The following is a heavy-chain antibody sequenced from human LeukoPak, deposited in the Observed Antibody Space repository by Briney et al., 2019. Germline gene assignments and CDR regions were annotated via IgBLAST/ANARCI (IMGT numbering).Heavy chain of an antibody. CDR3: AKEPLAYCGGDCYSDY. D-gene: IGHD2-21*02. V-gene: IGHV3-53*01. CDR1: GFTVSSNY. Sequence: PGGSLRLSCAASGFTVSSNYMSWVRQAPGKGLEWVSVIYSGGSTYYADSVKGRFTISRDNSKNTLYLQMNSLRAEDTAVYYCAKEPLAYCGGDCYSDYWGQGTLVTVSS. CDR2: IYSGGST. J-gene: IGHJ4*02.